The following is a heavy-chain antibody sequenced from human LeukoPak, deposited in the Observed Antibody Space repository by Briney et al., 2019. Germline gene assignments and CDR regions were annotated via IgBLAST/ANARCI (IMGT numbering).Heavy chain of an antibody. D-gene: IGHD3-22*01. V-gene: IGHV3-48*03. CDR2: ITSSGNTI. J-gene: IGHJ4*02. CDR3: ARANYYDISGYDY. CDR1: AFTFSSFA. Sequence: GGSLRLSCAASAFTFSSFAMNWVRQAPGKGLEWGSYITSSGNTIYYEDSVRGGFTISRDNAKNSLYLQMNSLRAEDTAVYYCARANYYDISGYDYWGQGTLVTVSS.